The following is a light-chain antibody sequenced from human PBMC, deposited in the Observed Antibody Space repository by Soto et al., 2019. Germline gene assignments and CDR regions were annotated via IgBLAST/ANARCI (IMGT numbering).Light chain of an antibody. V-gene: IGKV3-15*01. CDR1: QSFRSN. CDR2: DAS. Sequence: EILMTHSPVTLSVSPLERATLSCRAIQSFRSNLAWYQQKPGQAPRLLMYDASTRATGIPARFSGSGSGTEFTLPISRLQSEDLAVSYRQKYNYWNPWKLGQGTXVAIK. J-gene: IGKJ1*01. CDR3: QKYNYWNPWK.